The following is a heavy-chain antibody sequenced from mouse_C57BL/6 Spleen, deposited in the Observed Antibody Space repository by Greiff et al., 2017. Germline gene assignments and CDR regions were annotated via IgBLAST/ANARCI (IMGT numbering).Heavy chain of an antibody. CDR2: IYPRSGNT. V-gene: IGHV1-81*01. D-gene: IGHD2-3*01. CDR3: ASGGYSDYYAMDY. Sequence: VQLQQSGAELARPGASVKLSCKASGYTFTSYGISWVKQSTGQGLEWIGEIYPRSGNTYYNEKFKGKATLTAAQSSSTAYMELRSLTSEDSAVYFCASGGYSDYYAMDYWGQGTSVTVSS. CDR1: GYTFTSYG. J-gene: IGHJ4*01.